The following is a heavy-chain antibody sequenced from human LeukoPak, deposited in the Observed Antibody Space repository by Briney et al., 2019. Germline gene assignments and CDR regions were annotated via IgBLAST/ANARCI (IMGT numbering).Heavy chain of an antibody. V-gene: IGHV3-20*04. Sequence: PGGSLRLSCAASGFTFDDYGMSWVRQAPGKGLEWVSGINWNGGSTGYADSVKGRFTISRDNAKNSLYLQMNSLRAEDMALYYCASEYYYDSSGYSAPLDYWGQGTLVTVSS. CDR2: INWNGGST. J-gene: IGHJ4*02. CDR1: GFTFDDYG. D-gene: IGHD3-22*01. CDR3: ASEYYYDSSGYSAPLDY.